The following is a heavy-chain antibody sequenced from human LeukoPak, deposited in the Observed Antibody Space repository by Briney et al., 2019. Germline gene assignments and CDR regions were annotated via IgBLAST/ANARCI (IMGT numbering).Heavy chain of an antibody. V-gene: IGHV3-30*03. D-gene: IGHD3-22*01. CDR2: ISYDGSKK. J-gene: IGHJ5*02. Sequence: GGSLRLSCAASGFTFNSYGMHWVRQAPGKGLEWVAVISYDGSKKYYADSVKGRFTISRDNSKNTLNLQMNSLRAEDTAVYYCARAYYYDSIGFDPWGQGTLVTVSS. CDR1: GFTFNSYG. CDR3: ARAYYYDSIGFDP.